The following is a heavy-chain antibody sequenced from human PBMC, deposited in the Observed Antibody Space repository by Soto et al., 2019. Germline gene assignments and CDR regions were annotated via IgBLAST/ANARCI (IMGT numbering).Heavy chain of an antibody. CDR1: GFTLSSYG. CDR3: AKDNVGATNY. V-gene: IGHV3-30*18. J-gene: IGHJ4*02. Sequence: PGGSLRLSCAASGFTLSSYGMHWVRQAPGKGLEWVAVISYDGSNKYYADSVKGRFTISRDNSKNTLYLQMNSLRAEDTAVYYCAKDNVGATNYWGQGTLVTVSS. CDR2: ISYDGSNK. D-gene: IGHD1-26*01.